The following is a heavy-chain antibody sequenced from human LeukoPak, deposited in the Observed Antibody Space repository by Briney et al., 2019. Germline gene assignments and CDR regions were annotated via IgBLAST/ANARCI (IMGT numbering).Heavy chain of an antibody. Sequence: KTGGSLRLSCAASGFTFSNAWMSWVRQAPGKGLEWVGRIKSKTDGGTTDYAAPVKGRFTISRDDSKNTLYLQMNSLKTEDTAVYYCTTDPRSWNYDYYYYGMDVWGQGTTVTVSS. CDR3: TTDPRSWNYDYYYYGMDV. D-gene: IGHD1-7*01. J-gene: IGHJ6*02. V-gene: IGHV3-15*01. CDR1: GFTFSNAW. CDR2: IKSKTDGGTT.